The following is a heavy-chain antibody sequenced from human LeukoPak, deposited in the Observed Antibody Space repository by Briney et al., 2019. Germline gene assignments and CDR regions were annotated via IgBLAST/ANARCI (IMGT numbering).Heavy chain of an antibody. CDR2: INIGGTNT. Sequence: PGGSPRLSCVASGFTFSDYYMSWIRQAPGKGLEWLSYINIGGTNTHYADSVKGRFTISRDNAKKSLYLQMNNLRAEDTAVYYCATDGAGFDTWGQGVLVTVSS. J-gene: IGHJ5*02. CDR1: GFTFSDYY. V-gene: IGHV3-11*01. CDR3: ATDGAGFDT.